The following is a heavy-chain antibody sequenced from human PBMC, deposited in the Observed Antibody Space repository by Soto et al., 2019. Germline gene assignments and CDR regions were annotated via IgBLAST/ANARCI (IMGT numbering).Heavy chain of an antibody. Sequence: SETLSLICDVSGGSISSSHSWSWVRQPPGRALEWIGEIYHNGITNYKPSLKSRVTVSLDKSKNQFSLILTSVTAADTAVYFCARAVALPGLYYFDNWGQGTLVTVSS. D-gene: IGHD1-1*01. V-gene: IGHV4-4*02. CDR1: GGSISSSHS. CDR2: IYHNGIT. CDR3: ARAVALPGLYYFDN. J-gene: IGHJ4*02.